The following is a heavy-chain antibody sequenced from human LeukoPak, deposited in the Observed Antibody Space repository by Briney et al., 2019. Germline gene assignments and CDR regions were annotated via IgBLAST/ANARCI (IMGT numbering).Heavy chain of an antibody. V-gene: IGHV3-30-3*01. CDR2: ISYDGSNK. D-gene: IGHD3-10*01. CDR1: GFTFSSYA. CDR3: ARGPHYGSGSYTPYYFDY. J-gene: IGHJ4*02. Sequence: PGRSLRLSCAASGFTFSSYAMHWVRQAPGKGLEGVAVISYDGSNKYYADSVKGRFTISRDNSKNTLYLQMNSLRAEDTAVYYCARGPHYGSGSYTPYYFDYWGQGTLVTVSS.